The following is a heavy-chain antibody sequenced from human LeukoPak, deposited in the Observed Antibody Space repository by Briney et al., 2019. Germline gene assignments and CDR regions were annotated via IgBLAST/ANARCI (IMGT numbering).Heavy chain of an antibody. J-gene: IGHJ6*03. Sequence: ASVKVSCKASGYTFTSYAMHWVRQAPGQRLEWMGWINAGNGNTKYSQEFQGRVTITRDTSASTAYMELSSLRSEDTAVYFCAREGRYYYYYMDFWGKGATVTISS. V-gene: IGHV1-3*03. CDR1: GYTFTSYA. CDR2: INAGNGNT. CDR3: AREGRYYYYYMDF.